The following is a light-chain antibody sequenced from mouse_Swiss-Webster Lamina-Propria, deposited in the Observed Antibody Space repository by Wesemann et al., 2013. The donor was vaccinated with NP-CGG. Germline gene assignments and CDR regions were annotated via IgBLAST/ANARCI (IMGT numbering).Light chain of an antibody. Sequence: DIQMTQSPASLSASVGETVTITGRASENIYSYLAWYQQKQGKSPQLLVYNAKTLAEGVPSRFSGSGSGTQFSLKINSLQPEDFGSYYCQHHYGTPPTFGGGTKLEIK. CDR3: QHHYGTPPT. CDR2: NAK. J-gene: IGKJ1*01. CDR1: ENIYSY. V-gene: IGKV12-44*01.